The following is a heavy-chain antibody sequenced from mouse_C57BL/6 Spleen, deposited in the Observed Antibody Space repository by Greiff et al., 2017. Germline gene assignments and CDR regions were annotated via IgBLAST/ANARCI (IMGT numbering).Heavy chain of an antibody. V-gene: IGHV1-78*01. CDR2: IYPRDGST. Sequence: VQLVESDAELVKPGASVKISCKVSGYTFTDHTIHWMKQRPEQGLEWIGYIYPRDGSTKYNEKFKGKATLTADKSSSTAYMQLNSLTSEDSAVYFCARKVDYDYDEYYFDYWGQGTTLTVSS. CDR1: GYTFTDHT. CDR3: ARKVDYDYDEYYFDY. D-gene: IGHD2-4*01. J-gene: IGHJ2*01.